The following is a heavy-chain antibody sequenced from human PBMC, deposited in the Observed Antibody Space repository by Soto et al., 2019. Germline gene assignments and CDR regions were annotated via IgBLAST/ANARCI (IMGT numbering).Heavy chain of an antibody. CDR3: TRVWYTSGWYNNDY. CDR1: GFTFVNYW. CDR2: IKQDGSVK. Sequence: GGSLRLSCAASGFTFVNYWMTWVRQAPEKGLEWVANIKQDGSVKYYVDSVKGRFTISRDNAKNSLHLQMNSLRAEDTAVYYCTRVWYTSGWYNNDYWGQGTLVTVSS. V-gene: IGHV3-7*01. J-gene: IGHJ4*02. D-gene: IGHD6-19*01.